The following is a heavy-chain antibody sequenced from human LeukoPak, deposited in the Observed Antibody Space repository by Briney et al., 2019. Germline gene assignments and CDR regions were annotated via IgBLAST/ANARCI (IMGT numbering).Heavy chain of an antibody. CDR1: GGSISSYY. CDR2: IYYSGST. CDR3: ARQGYTDFWNAFPFDP. D-gene: IGHD3-3*01. V-gene: IGHV4-59*08. Sequence: SETLSLTCTVSGGSISSYYWSWIRQPPGKGLEWIGYIYYSGSTNYNPSLKSRVTISVDTSKNQFSLKLSSVTAADTAMYYCARQGYTDFWNAFPFDPWGQGTLVTVSS. J-gene: IGHJ5*02.